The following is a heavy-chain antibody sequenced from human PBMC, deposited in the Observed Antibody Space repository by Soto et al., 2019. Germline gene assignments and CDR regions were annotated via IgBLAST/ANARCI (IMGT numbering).Heavy chain of an antibody. CDR3: ARQIVVVVAANYNWFDP. V-gene: IGHV3-48*03. J-gene: IGHJ5*02. D-gene: IGHD2-15*01. CDR2: ISSSGSTI. CDR1: GFTFSSYE. Sequence: PGGSLRLSCAASGFTFSSYEMNWVRQAPGKGLAWVSYISSSGSTIYYADSVKGRFTISRDNAKNSLYLQMNSLRAEDTAVYYCARQIVVVVAANYNWFDPWGQGTLVTVSS.